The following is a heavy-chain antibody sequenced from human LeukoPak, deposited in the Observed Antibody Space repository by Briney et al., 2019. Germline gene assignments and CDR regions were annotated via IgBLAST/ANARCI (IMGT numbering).Heavy chain of an antibody. CDR2: MSNSGTT. V-gene: IGHV4-31*03. CDR3: ARGLSMDV. J-gene: IGHJ6*02. CDR1: GGSISSANYY. Sequence: PSQTLSLTCTVSGGSISSANYYWSWIRQHPGKGLEWIGYMSNSGTTSNNPSLKSRVIISVDTSKNQFSLKLYSVTAADTAVYYCARGLSMDVWGQGTTVTVSS.